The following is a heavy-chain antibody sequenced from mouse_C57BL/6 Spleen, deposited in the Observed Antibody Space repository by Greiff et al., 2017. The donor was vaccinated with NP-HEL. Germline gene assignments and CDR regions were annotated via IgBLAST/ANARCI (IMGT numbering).Heavy chain of an antibody. J-gene: IGHJ4*01. CDR1: GYSITSGYY. D-gene: IGHD1-1*01. CDR3: AREDSSRFYAMDY. V-gene: IGHV3-6*01. CDR2: ISYDGSN. Sequence: ESGPGLVKPSQSLSLTCSVTGYSITSGYYWNWIRQLPGNKLEWMGYISYDGSNNYNPSLKNRISITRYTSKNQFFLKLNSVTTEDTATYYCAREDSSRFYAMDYWGQGTSVTVSS.